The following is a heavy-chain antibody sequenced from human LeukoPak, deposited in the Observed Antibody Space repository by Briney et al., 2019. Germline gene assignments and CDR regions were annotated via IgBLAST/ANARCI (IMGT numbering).Heavy chain of an antibody. V-gene: IGHV3-48*03. CDR2: ISTSGSTI. D-gene: IGHD3-22*01. Sequence: GGSLRLSCAASGFTFSSYEMNWVRQAPGKGLEWVSCISTSGSTIYYADSVKGRFTISRDNAKNSLYLQMNSLRAEDTAVYYCAPFYYDSSGPAGYWGQGTLVTVSS. CDR1: GFTFSSYE. CDR3: APFYYDSSGPAGY. J-gene: IGHJ4*02.